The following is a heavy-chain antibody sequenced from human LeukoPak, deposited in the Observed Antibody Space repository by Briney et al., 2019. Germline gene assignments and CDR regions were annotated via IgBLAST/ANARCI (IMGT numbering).Heavy chain of an antibody. CDR3: AREPHSSGYWVDY. J-gene: IGHJ4*02. CDR1: GYTFIGYY. CDR2: INPNSGGT. Sequence: GASVKVSCKASGYTFIGYYMHWVRQAPGQGLEWMGWINPNSGGTNYAQKFQGRVTMTRDTSISTAYMELSRLRSDDTAVYYCAREPHSSGYWVDYWGQGTLVTVSS. V-gene: IGHV1-2*02. D-gene: IGHD3-22*01.